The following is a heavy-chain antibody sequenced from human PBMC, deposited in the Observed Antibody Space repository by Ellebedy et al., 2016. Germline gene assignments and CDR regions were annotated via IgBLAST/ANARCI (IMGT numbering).Heavy chain of an antibody. D-gene: IGHD3-10*01. J-gene: IGHJ4*02. CDR3: ARYGLSGTFDY. V-gene: IGHV3-11*03. Sequence: GRLIISRDNAKNSVYLQMSSLRAEDTAVYYCARYGLSGTFDYWGQGTPVTVSS.